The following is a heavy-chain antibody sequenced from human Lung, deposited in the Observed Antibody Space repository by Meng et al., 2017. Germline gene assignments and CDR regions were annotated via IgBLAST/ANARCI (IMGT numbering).Heavy chain of an antibody. CDR3: ARGRRNEPLFDY. J-gene: IGHJ4*02. V-gene: IGHV1-69*13. CDR2: LIAVFDKT. Sequence: QVQLVQSGAEVKKPGFSVKVACKTSGGSFSTHTFSWVRQAPGQGLEWMGGLIAVFDKTKAAPRFQDRVTFTADESTSTAYMELSSLTFDDTAVYFCARGRRNEPLFDYWGQGTLAPSPQ. CDR1: GGSFSTHT. D-gene: IGHD1-14*01.